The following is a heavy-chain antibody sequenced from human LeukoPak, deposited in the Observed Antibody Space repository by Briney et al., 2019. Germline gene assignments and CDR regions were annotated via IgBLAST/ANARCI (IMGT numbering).Heavy chain of an antibody. CDR3: ARQRRYCSSTSCYAFYY. CDR1: GGSISSSSYY. V-gene: IGHV4-39*01. CDR2: IYYSGST. Sequence: SSETLSLTCTVSGGSISSSSYYWGWIRQPPGKGLEWIGSIYYSGSTYYNPSLKSRVTISVDTSKNQFSLKLSSVTAADPPVYYCARQRRYCSSTSCYAFYYWGDGTLVTVSS. D-gene: IGHD2-2*01. J-gene: IGHJ4*03.